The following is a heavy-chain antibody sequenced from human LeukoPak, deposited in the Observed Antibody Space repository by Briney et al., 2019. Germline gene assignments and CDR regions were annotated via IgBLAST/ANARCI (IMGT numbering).Heavy chain of an antibody. CDR2: MKDDGRQI. D-gene: IGHD2-21*02. CDR1: GFTFKSYW. J-gene: IGHJ4*02. Sequence: PGGSLRLSCAASGFTFKSYWMTWVRQAPGKGLEWVANMKDDGRQINYVDSVKGRFTISRDNAKNSLYLQMNSLRAEDTAVYYCARAVPLVTAILPPDYWGQGTLVTVSS. V-gene: IGHV3-7*03. CDR3: ARAVPLVTAILPPDY.